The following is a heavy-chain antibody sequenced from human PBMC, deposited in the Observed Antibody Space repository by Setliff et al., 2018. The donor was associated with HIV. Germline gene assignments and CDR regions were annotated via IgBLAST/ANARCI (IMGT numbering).Heavy chain of an antibody. D-gene: IGHD6-13*01. CDR1: GYSFTSYR. CDR3: ARDGPSYSSRSYGRHFDY. J-gene: IGHJ4*02. CDR2: IYPGDSEI. Sequence: PGESLKISCEASGYSFTSYRIGWVRQLPGKGLEWMGIIYPGDSEIGYSPSFQGQVTISADKSISTLYLQMNSLRADDTAVYYCARDGPSYSSRSYGRHFDYWGQGTLVTVSS. V-gene: IGHV5-51*01.